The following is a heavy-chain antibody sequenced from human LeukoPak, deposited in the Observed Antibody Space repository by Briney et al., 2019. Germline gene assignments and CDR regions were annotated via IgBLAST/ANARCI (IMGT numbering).Heavy chain of an antibody. D-gene: IGHD2-15*01. Sequence: ASVKVSCKASGYTFTSYDINWVRQATGQGLEWMGWMNPNSGNTGYAQKFQGRVTITRNTSISTAYMELSSLRSEDTAVYYCARGDGYCSGGSCGNWFDPWGQGTLITVSS. CDR1: GYTFTSYD. J-gene: IGHJ5*02. CDR3: ARGDGYCSGGSCGNWFDP. V-gene: IGHV1-8*03. CDR2: MNPNSGNT.